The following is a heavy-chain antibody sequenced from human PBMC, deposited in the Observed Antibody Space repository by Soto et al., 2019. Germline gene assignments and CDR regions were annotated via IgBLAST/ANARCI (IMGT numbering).Heavy chain of an antibody. V-gene: IGHV3-49*03. CDR3: TRFNKWQNRDWFDP. J-gene: IGHJ5*02. D-gene: IGHD5-12*01. Sequence: GGSLRLSCTASGFTFGDYAMSWFRQAPGKGLEWVGFIRSKAYGGTTEYAASVKGRFTISRDDSKSIAYLQMNSLKTEDTAVYYCTRFNKWQNRDWFDPWGQGTLVTVSS. CDR2: IRSKAYGGTT. CDR1: GFTFGDYA.